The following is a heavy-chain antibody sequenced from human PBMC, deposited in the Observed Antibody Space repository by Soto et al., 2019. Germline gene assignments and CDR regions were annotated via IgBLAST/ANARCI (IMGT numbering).Heavy chain of an antibody. CDR1: GYTFTSYY. CDR2: INPSGGST. J-gene: IGHJ3*02. V-gene: IGHV1-46*01. D-gene: IGHD3-22*01. CDR3: ASAYYYDSSGYYFYAFDI. Sequence: QVQLVQSGAEVKKPGASVKVSCKASGYTFTSYYMHWVRQAPGQGLEWMGIINPSGGSTSYAQKFQVRVTMTRDTSTSTVYMELSSLRSEDTAVYYCASAYYYDSSGYYFYAFDIWGQGTMVTVSS.